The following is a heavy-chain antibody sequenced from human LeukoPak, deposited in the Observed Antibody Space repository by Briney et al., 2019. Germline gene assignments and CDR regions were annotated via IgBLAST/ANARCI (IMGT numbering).Heavy chain of an antibody. D-gene: IGHD2-2*02. J-gene: IGHJ5*02. V-gene: IGHV1-18*01. Sequence: ASVKVSCKASGYTFTDYYINWVRQAPGQGLEWMGWISAYNGNTNYAQKLQGRVTMTTDTSASTAYMELRSLRSDDTAVYYCARGGGYCSSTSCYTGIIRGWFDPWGQGTQVTVSS. CDR3: ARGGGYCSSTSCYTGIIRGWFDP. CDR2: ISAYNGNT. CDR1: GYTFTDYY.